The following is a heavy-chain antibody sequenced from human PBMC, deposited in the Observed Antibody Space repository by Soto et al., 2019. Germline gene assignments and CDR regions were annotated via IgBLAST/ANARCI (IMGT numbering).Heavy chain of an antibody. CDR1: GFTFSSYA. J-gene: IGHJ4*02. V-gene: IGHV3-23*01. Sequence: EVQLLESGGGLVQPGGSLRLSCAASGFTFSSYAMSWVRQAPGKGLAWVSAISGSGGSTYYADSVKGRFTISRDNSKNTLYLQMNSLRAEDTAVYYCAKDSAMIVVVIPFDYWGQGTLVTVSS. CDR3: AKDSAMIVVVIPFDY. D-gene: IGHD3-22*01. CDR2: ISGSGGST.